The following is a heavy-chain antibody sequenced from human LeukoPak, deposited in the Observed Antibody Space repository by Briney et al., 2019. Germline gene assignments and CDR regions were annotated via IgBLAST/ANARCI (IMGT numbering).Heavy chain of an antibody. Sequence: ASVKVSCKVSGYTPTELSMHWVRQAPGKGLEWMGGFDPEDGETIYAQKFQGRVTMAEDTSTDTAYMELSSLRSEDTAVYYCATTPLVAATFLVRNWFDPWGQGTLVTVSS. CDR3: ATTPLVAATFLVRNWFDP. J-gene: IGHJ5*02. V-gene: IGHV1-24*01. D-gene: IGHD2-15*01. CDR1: GYTPTELS. CDR2: FDPEDGET.